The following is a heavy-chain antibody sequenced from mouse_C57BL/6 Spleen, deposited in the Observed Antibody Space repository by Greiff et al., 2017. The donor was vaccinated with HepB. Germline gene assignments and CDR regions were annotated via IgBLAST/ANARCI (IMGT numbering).Heavy chain of an antibody. V-gene: IGHV10-1*01. Sequence: EVQLVESGGGLVQPKGSLKLSCAASGFSFNTYAMNWVRQAPGEGLEWVARIRSKSNNYATYYADSVKDRFTISRDDSESMLYLQMNNLKTEDTAMYYCVRQSPYSNFAMDYWGQGTSVTVSS. CDR2: IRSKSNNYAT. J-gene: IGHJ4*01. CDR1: GFSFNTYA. D-gene: IGHD2-5*01. CDR3: VRQSPYSNFAMDY.